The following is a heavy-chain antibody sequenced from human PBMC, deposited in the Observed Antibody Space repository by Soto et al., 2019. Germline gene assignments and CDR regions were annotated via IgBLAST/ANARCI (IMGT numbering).Heavy chain of an antibody. J-gene: IGHJ3*02. CDR2: ISTTSTYT. V-gene: IGHV3-21*01. D-gene: IGHD2-2*01. CDR3: ARDDGLSSTNVKAFDI. CDR1: GFTFSRYY. Sequence: GGSLRLSCAASGFTFSRYYMNWVRQAPGKGLVWVSSISTTSTYTHYADSLKGRFTISRDNAKKLLYLQMDRLRAEDTAVYYCARDDGLSSTNVKAFDIWGQGTKVTVSS.